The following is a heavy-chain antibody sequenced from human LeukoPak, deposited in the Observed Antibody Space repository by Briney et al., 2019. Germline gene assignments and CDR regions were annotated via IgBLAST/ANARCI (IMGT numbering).Heavy chain of an antibody. V-gene: IGHV3-69-1*02. Sequence: GGSLRLSCVGSGLALRNYHVTWVRQAPGKGLEWVADIHETGDSHYADSVKGRFTISRENAKNSVYLQMNSLRADDTAVYYCGATGRWGQGTLVAVSS. CDR1: GLALRNYH. CDR2: IHETGDS. CDR3: GATGR. J-gene: IGHJ4*02.